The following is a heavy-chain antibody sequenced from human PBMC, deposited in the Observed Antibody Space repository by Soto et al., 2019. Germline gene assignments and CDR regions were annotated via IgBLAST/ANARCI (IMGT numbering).Heavy chain of an antibody. J-gene: IGHJ4*02. CDR3: ASSIN. CDR1: GFPFSSYG. Sequence: PGGSLRLSCAASGFPFSSYGMHWVRQAPGKWLDWVAVIWYDGTNKDYADSVKGRFTISRDNSKNTLFLQMNNLRVDDTAVYYCASSINWGQGXLVTVSS. V-gene: IGHV3-33*01. CDR2: IWYDGTNK.